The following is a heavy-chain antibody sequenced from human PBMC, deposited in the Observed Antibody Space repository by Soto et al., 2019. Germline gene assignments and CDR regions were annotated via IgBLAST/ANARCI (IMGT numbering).Heavy chain of an antibody. CDR3: ARQQLLPFYYALDV. D-gene: IGHD6-13*01. CDR1: GGSISGYY. V-gene: IGHV4-59*07. J-gene: IGHJ6*02. CDR2: IYYRGST. Sequence: QVQLQESGPGLVKPSDTLSLTCTVSGGSISGYYWSWIRQPPGKGLEYIGYIYYRGSTNYNPSLKRRVTMSVATSRNQFSLKVNSVTAADTAVYYCARQQLLPFYYALDVWGQGTTVTVSS.